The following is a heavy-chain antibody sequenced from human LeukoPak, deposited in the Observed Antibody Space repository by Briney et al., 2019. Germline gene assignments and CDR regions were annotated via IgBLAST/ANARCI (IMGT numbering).Heavy chain of an antibody. J-gene: IGHJ4*02. Sequence: PGGSLRLSCAAPGFTFSSYAMSWVRQAPGKGLEWVSAISGSGGSTYYADSVKGRFTISRDNSKNTLYLQMNSLRAEDTAVYYCAKDLSSVVVVAATPFGYWGQGTLVTVSS. CDR3: AKDLSSVVVVAATPFGY. D-gene: IGHD2-15*01. CDR2: ISGSGGST. CDR1: GFTFSSYA. V-gene: IGHV3-23*01.